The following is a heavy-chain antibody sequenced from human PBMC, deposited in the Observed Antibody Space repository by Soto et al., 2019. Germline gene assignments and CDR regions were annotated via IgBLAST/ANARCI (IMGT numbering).Heavy chain of an antibody. CDR2: IPYSGGP. Sequence: LSLTCNVSGDSIRSYFWSWIRQSPGKGLEWIGYIPYSGGPTYNPSLKSRVTISIDTSKKQFSLKMTSVTAADTAVYYCASSKMGLISLLETWGQGTLVTVSS. V-gene: IGHV4-59*01. D-gene: IGHD3-10*01. CDR3: ASSKMGLISLLET. J-gene: IGHJ5*02. CDR1: GDSIRSYF.